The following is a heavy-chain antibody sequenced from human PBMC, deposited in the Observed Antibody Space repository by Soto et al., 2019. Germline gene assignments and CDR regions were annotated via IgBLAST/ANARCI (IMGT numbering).Heavy chain of an antibody. CDR1: GFMFNYYV. J-gene: IGHJ3*01. V-gene: IGHV3-23*04. CDR2: MSDNG. Sequence: EVQLVESGGGLIQLGGSLRLSCEVSGFMFNYYVMSWVRQAPGKGLEWVSPMSDNGDSVKGRFTISRDNSKNTLYLQMTSLRAEDTAVYYCAKSLYYYDRNREGAFDAWGHGTEVIVSS. CDR3: AKSLYYYDRNREGAFDA. D-gene: IGHD3-22*01.